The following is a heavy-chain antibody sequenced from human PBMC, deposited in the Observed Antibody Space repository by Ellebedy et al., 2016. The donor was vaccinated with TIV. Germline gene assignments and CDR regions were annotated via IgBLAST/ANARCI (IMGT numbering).Heavy chain of an antibody. J-gene: IGHJ3*02. V-gene: IGHV3-23*01. CDR3: AKPMGPGGRFDAFDI. CDR1: GFTFSNYA. Sequence: GGSLRLXCAASGFTFSNYAMSWVRQAPGMGLEWVSAITGIGTSTYYADSVKGRFTISRDNSKNTLSLQMNSLRADDTAIYYCAKPMGPGGRFDAFDIWGQGTLVTVSS. CDR2: ITGIGTST. D-gene: IGHD3-16*01.